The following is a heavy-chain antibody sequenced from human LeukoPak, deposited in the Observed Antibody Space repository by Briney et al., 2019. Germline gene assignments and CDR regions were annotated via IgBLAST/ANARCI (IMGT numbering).Heavy chain of an antibody. CDR2: IYYSGSS. CDR1: GGSISPYY. Sequence: AETLSLTCTVSGGSISPYYWSWIRQPPGKGLEGVGDIYYSGSSNYNPSLKSRGTISVDTSKNQFSLKLSSVTAADTAVYYCARAFYPGYYSYMAVWGKGTTVTVSS. J-gene: IGHJ6*03. D-gene: IGHD3-3*02. CDR3: ARAFYPGYYSYMAV. V-gene: IGHV4-59*01.